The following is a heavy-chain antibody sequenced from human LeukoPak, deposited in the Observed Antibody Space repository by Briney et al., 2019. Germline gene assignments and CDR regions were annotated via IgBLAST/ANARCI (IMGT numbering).Heavy chain of an antibody. D-gene: IGHD3-16*01. J-gene: IGHJ4*02. CDR1: GYSFTNYY. V-gene: IGHV5-10-1*01. Sequence: GESLKISCKASGYSFTNYYITWVRQMRGEGLEWMGSVDPTDSYANYSPSFQGHVTISADKSISTAYLHWSSLRASDTAMYYCARLGSSHYFDYWGRGALVTVSS. CDR3: ARLGSSHYFDY. CDR2: VDPTDSYA.